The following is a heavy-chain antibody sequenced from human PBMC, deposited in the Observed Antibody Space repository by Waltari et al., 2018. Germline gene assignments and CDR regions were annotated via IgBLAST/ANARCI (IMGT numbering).Heavy chain of an antibody. Sequence: QVQMRQWGAGLLEPSETLSLTCAVYGGSLSGYSWTWIRQTPGKGLEWIGEINQSGSTNYRSSLKSRVTISLDASNNQFSLKLSSVTAADTAIYYCARDGRGFNYGSGTYNYWGQGTLVTVSS. V-gene: IGHV4-34*01. J-gene: IGHJ4*02. CDR3: ARDGRGFNYGSGTYNY. CDR2: INQSGST. D-gene: IGHD3-10*01. CDR1: GGSLSGYS.